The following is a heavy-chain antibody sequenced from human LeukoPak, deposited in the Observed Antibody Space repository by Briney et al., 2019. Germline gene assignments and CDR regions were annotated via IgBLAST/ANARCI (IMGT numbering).Heavy chain of an antibody. D-gene: IGHD6-19*01. CDR2: SDPEDGET. V-gene: IGHV1-24*01. Sequence: ASVKVSCKVSGYTLTELSTHWVRQAPGKGLEWMGGSDPEDGETIYGQRFQVRVTMTEDTSTDTAYMELSSLRSEDTAVYYCATVALADFDYWGQGTLVTVSS. CDR1: GYTLTELS. J-gene: IGHJ4*02. CDR3: ATVALADFDY.